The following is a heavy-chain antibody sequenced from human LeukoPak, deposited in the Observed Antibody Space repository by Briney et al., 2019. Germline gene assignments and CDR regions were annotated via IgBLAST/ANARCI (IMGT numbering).Heavy chain of an antibody. J-gene: IGHJ2*01. Sequence: LSCAASGFTVSSNYMSWVRQHPGKGLEWIGYIHYSGIAYYNPSLKSRITISVDTSKDQFSLKLSSVTAADTAVYYCARDRNYDILTGSGTWFFDLWGRGTLVTVSS. CDR2: IHYSGIA. CDR3: ARDRNYDILTGSGTWFFDL. CDR1: GFTVSSNY. D-gene: IGHD3-9*01. V-gene: IGHV4-31*02.